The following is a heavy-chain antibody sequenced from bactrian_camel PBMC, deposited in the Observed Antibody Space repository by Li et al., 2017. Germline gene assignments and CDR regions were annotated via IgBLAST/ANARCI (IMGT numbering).Heavy chain of an antibody. V-gene: IGHV3S9*01. Sequence: HVQLVESGGGSVQAGGSLTLSCASAGYTVSRYYRVYCMGWFRQVPGEEREGIVQIDSDGSTTYKDSLKGRFTISQDNAQNPLYLQMDSLKPEDTAMYYCASDPELLGACYGMGVRGNFTYWGQGTQVTVS. J-gene: IGHJ4*01. CDR2: IDSDGST. D-gene: IGHD3*01. CDR3: ASDPELLGACYGMGVRGNFTY. CDR1: GYTVSRYY.